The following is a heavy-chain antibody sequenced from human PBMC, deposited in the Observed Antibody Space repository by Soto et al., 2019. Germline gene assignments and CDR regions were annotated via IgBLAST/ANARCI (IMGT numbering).Heavy chain of an antibody. D-gene: IGHD2-8*01. V-gene: IGHV3-15*01. J-gene: IGHJ4*02. Sequence: EVQLVESGGGLVKPGGSLRLSCAGSGFTFSNAWMSWVRRAPGKGLEWVGRIKSDAYGGAIDYAAPVKGRFTISRDDSKNTLFLQMRNLRAEHTAVYSSTPTKGRPEPPPTDFWGQGTPVIVSS. CDR3: TPTKGRPEPPPTDF. CDR1: GFTFSNAW. CDR2: IKSDAYGGAI.